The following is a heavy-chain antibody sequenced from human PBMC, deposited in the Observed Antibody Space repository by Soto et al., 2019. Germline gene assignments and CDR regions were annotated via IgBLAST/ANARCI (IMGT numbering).Heavy chain of an antibody. Sequence: QVQLQESGPGLVKPSETLSLTCTVSGASISAYAWSWIRQPAGQGLEWIGRLYSSGYTNYQPSFKSRLTLSADTSKNQFPLKLSSVTAAVTAVYYCAGGPYSSGWYVVHYWGPGTLVTVSS. D-gene: IGHD6-19*01. CDR1: GASISAYA. CDR3: AGGPYSSGWYVVHY. V-gene: IGHV4-4*07. CDR2: LYSSGYT. J-gene: IGHJ4*01.